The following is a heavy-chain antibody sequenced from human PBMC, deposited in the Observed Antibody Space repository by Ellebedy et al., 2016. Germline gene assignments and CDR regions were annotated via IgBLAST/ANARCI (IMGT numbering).Heavy chain of an antibody. CDR3: TREYSDDSRGYSVDY. V-gene: IGHV3-33*01. Sequence: GESLKISCAASGFTFSNYGMHWVRQSPGKGLEWVAVIWYDGSNSYYADSVRGRFTISRDNSKNTLYLQMNSLRAEDTAVYYCTREYSDDSRGYSVDYWGQGTLVTVSS. D-gene: IGHD3-22*01. CDR2: IWYDGSNS. J-gene: IGHJ4*02. CDR1: GFTFSNYG.